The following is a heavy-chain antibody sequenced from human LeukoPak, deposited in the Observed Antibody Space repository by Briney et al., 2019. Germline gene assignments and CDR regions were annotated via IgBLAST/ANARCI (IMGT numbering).Heavy chain of an antibody. CDR3: ARLTDFWSGYSLFDY. CDR1: GGSISSSSYY. CDR2: IYYSGST. D-gene: IGHD3-3*01. J-gene: IGHJ4*02. V-gene: IGHV4-39*01. Sequence: SETLSLTCTVSGGSISSSSYYWGWIRQPPGKGLEWIGSIYYSGSTYYNPSLKSRVTISVDTSKNQFSLKLSSVTAADTAVYYCARLTDFWSGYSLFDYWGQGTLVTVSS.